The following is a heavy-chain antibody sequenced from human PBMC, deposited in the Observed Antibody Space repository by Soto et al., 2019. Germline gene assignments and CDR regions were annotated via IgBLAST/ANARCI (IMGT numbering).Heavy chain of an antibody. D-gene: IGHD3-10*01. CDR1: GFTFSSYA. CDR2: ISGSSTST. CDR3: AKDPSSGFAMENYFDY. J-gene: IGHJ4*02. Sequence: EVQLSGSGGGLVQPGGSLRLSCAASGFTFSSYAMSWVRQAPGKGLEWVSAISGSSTSTYYADSVKGRFTISRDNSKNTLYLQMSSLRAEDTDVYYCAKDPSSGFAMENYFDYWGQGTLVTVSS. V-gene: IGHV3-23*01.